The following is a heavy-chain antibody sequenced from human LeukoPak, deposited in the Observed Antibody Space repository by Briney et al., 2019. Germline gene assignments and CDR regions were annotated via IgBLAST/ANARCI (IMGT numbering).Heavy chain of an antibody. CDR3: ARGGEQLGSVTYYFDY. J-gene: IGHJ4*01. D-gene: IGHD6-6*01. V-gene: IGHV1-3*01. CDR1: GYTFTNYV. Sequence: ASVKVSCKASGYTFTNYVMHWVRQAPGQGLEWMGWINAGYGNTKYSQKFQGRVTISRDTSASTVYMELSSLRSEDTAVYYCARGGEQLGSVTYYFDYXXXXXXVXXSS. CDR2: INAGYGNT.